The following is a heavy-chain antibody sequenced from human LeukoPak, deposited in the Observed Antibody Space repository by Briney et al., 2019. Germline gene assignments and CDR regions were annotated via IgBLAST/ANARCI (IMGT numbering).Heavy chain of an antibody. V-gene: IGHV4-34*01. D-gene: IGHD3-3*01. CDR2: INNSGST. J-gene: IGHJ4*02. CDR1: GGSFSGYY. CDR3: ARGPRLITIFGVVSRVIEAFFDY. Sequence: KTSETLSFTCAVYGGSFSGYYWSWIGHPPGKGLDGIGEINNSGSTNYNPSLKSRVTISVDTSKNQFSLKLSSVTAADTAVYYCARGPRLITIFGVVSRVIEAFFDYWGQGTLVTVSS.